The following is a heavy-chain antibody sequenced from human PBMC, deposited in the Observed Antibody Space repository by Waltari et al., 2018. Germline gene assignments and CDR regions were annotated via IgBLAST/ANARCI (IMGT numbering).Heavy chain of an antibody. CDR1: GFTFSNYW. J-gene: IGHJ4*02. CDR3: ARLGDHGNYQPFDS. V-gene: IGHV3-48*04. CDR2: ISITSINT. D-gene: IGHD4-17*01. Sequence: EVQLVESGGGLVQPGGSLRLSCTTSGFTFSNYWMYWFRQAPGKGLDWVSSISITSINTYYPDSVKGRFTISRDNAKNTLYLQMNGLRGEDTAVYYCARLGDHGNYQPFDSWGQGVLVTVSS.